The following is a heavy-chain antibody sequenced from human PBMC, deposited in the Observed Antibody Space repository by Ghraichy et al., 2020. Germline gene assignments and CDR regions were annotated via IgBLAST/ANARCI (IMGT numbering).Heavy chain of an antibody. J-gene: IGHJ4*02. D-gene: IGHD4-17*01. CDR1: GFTFSSYA. CDR2: ISGSGGST. Sequence: GGSLRLSCAASGFTFSSYAMSWVRQAPGKGLEWVSAISGSGGSTYYADSVKGRFTISRDNSKNTLYLQMNSLRAEDTAVYYCAKPRDYGDYASNFDYWGQGTLVTVSS. CDR3: AKPRDYGDYASNFDY. V-gene: IGHV3-23*01.